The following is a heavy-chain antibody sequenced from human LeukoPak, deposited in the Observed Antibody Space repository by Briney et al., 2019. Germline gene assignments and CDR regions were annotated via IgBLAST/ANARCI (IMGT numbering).Heavy chain of an antibody. CDR3: AKGDYGDYGATSL. V-gene: IGHV3-9*01. CDR1: GFTFDDYA. D-gene: IGHD4-17*01. Sequence: GGSLRLSCAASGFTFDDYAMHWVRQAPGKGLEWVSGISWNSGSIGYADSVKGRFTISRDNAKNSLYLQMNSLRAEDTALYYCAKGDYGDYGATSLWGQGTLVTVSS. CDR2: ISWNSGSI. J-gene: IGHJ4*02.